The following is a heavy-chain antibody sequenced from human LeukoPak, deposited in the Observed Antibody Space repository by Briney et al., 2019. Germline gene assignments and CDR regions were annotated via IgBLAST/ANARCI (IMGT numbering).Heavy chain of an antibody. D-gene: IGHD6-6*01. Sequence: GGSLRLSCAASGFTFNSYSMNWVRQAPGKGLEWVSYISSSSSTIYYADSVKGRFTISRDNAKNSLYLQMNSLRAEDTAVYYCARGTAARGYYYYGMDVWGQGTTVTVSS. J-gene: IGHJ6*02. V-gene: IGHV3-48*01. CDR3: ARGTAARGYYYYGMDV. CDR1: GFTFNSYS. CDR2: ISSSSSTI.